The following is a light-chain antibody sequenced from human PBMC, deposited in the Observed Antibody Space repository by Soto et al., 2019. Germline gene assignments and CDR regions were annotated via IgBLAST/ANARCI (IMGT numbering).Light chain of an antibody. V-gene: IGKV3-15*01. Sequence: EIVMTQSPATLSVSLGERATLSCRASQSVSSNLAWYQQKPGQAPRLLIYGASTRATGIPARFSGSGSGTEFTLTISSLQSEDFAVYYCQQYNNWSGTFGPGTKVDIK. CDR1: QSVSSN. CDR2: GAS. J-gene: IGKJ3*01. CDR3: QQYNNWSGT.